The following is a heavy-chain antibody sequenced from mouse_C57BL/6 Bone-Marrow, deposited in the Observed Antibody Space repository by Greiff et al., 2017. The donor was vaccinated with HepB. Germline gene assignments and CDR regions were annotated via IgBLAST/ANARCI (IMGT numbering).Heavy chain of an antibody. D-gene: IGHD1-1*01. V-gene: IGHV2-2*01. CDR3: ARTATVVAHCWYFDV. Sequence: QVQLQQSGPGLVQPSQSLSINCTVSGFSLTSYGVHWVRQSPGKGLEWLGVIWSGGSTDYNAAFISRLSISKDNSKSQVFFKMNSLQADDTAIYYCARTATVVAHCWYFDVWGTGTTVTVSS. J-gene: IGHJ1*03. CDR2: IWSGGST. CDR1: GFSLTSYG.